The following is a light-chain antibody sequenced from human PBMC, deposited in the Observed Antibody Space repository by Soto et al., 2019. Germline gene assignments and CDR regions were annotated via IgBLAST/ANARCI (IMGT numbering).Light chain of an antibody. J-gene: IGKJ4*01. CDR1: QTVSDN. CDR2: GAS. CDR3: QQYNNWPPLV. Sequence: EIVMTQSPVSLSVSPGETVTVSCRASQTVSDNLAWYQQKPGQPPRLLLYGASTRAPGVPGRFSGSGSETEFTLTINSLQSEDFAVYYCQQYNNWPPLVFGGGTKVESK. V-gene: IGKV3-15*01.